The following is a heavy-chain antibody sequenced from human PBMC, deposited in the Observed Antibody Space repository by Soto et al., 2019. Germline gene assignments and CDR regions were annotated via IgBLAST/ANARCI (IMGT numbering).Heavy chain of an antibody. CDR3: ARSGDGYNFPDY. CDR1: GFTFSSYS. D-gene: IGHD5-12*01. Sequence: EVQLVESGGGLVKPGGSLRLSCAASGFTFSSYSMNWVRQAPGKGLEWVSSISSSSSYIYYADSVKGRFTISRDNAKNSLSLQMNRLRAEDTAVYYCARSGDGYNFPDYWGQGTLVTVSS. J-gene: IGHJ4*02. V-gene: IGHV3-21*01. CDR2: ISSSSSYI.